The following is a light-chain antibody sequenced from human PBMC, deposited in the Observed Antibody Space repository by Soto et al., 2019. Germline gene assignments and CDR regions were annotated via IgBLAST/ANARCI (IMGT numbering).Light chain of an antibody. J-gene: IGKJ4*01. CDR1: QSVNSN. CDR3: QQYHNWPLT. V-gene: IGKV3-15*01. CDR2: GAS. Sequence: EIVMTQSPATLSVSPGERATLSCRASQSVNSNLAWYQQKPGQAPRLLIYGASTTARGFPARFSGSGSRTEFTLTISSLQSEDFAVYYCQQYHNWPLTFGGGTKVEIK.